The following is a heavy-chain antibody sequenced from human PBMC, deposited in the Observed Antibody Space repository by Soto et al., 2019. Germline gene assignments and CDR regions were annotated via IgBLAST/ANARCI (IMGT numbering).Heavy chain of an antibody. V-gene: IGHV4-4*07. CDR2: ISTSGTT. Sequence: SETLSLTCTASGASISNYFWTWIRQPAGKGLDWIGRISTSGTTNYNPSLKSRVTMSVDTSKNHFSLNLSSVTAADTAVYYCAREAGPDRWFDPWGQGTLVTVSS. CDR1: GASISNYF. D-gene: IGHD6-19*01. J-gene: IGHJ5*02. CDR3: AREAGPDRWFDP.